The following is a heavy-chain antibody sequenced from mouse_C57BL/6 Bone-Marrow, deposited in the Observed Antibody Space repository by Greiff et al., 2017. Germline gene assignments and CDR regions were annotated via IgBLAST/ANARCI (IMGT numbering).Heavy chain of an antibody. V-gene: IGHV1-61*01. D-gene: IGHD2-5*01. CDR3: ASSNYVVPWFAY. CDR1: GYTFTSYW. J-gene: IGHJ3*01. Sequence: QVQLQQPGAELVRPGSSVKLSCKASGYTFTSYWMDWVKQRPGQGLEWIGNIYPSDSETHYNHKFKDKATLTVDKSSSTAYMQLSSLTSEDSAVYYGASSNYVVPWFAYGGQGTLVTVSA. CDR2: IYPSDSET.